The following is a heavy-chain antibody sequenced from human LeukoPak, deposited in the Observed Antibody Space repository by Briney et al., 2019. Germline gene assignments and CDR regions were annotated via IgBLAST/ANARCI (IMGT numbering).Heavy chain of an antibody. V-gene: IGHV5-51*01. D-gene: IGHD3-22*01. CDR2: IYPGDSDT. CDR3: ARNYYDSSGYYHFDY. J-gene: IGHJ4*02. CDR1: GYSFTSYW. Sequence: GASLKISCKGSGYSFTSYWIGWVRQMPGKGLEWMGIIYPGDSDTRYSPSFQGQVTISADKSISTAYLQWSSLKASDTAMYYCARNYYDSSGYYHFDYWGQGTLVTVSS.